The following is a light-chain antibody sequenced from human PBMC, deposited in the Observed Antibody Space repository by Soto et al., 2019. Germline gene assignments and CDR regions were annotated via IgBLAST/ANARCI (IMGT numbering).Light chain of an antibody. CDR3: QQYDNSPIT. Sequence: IVWTQSPGTLSLSPGEPATLSCRASQTVIGNFLAWYQQRPGQAPRLLFYGASSRATGIPDRFSGTGSETDFTLTISRLEPEDFSVYYCQQYDNSPITFGQGTRLEIK. CDR1: QTVIGNF. CDR2: GAS. J-gene: IGKJ5*01. V-gene: IGKV3-20*01.